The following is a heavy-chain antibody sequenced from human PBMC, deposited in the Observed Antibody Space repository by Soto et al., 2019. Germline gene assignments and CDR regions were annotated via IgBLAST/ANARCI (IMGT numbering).Heavy chain of an antibody. CDR3: ARGSSGYDFDYYYGMDV. Sequence: QVQLVQSGAEVKKPGSSVKVSCKASGGTFSSYAISWVRQAPGQGLEWMGGIIPIFGTANYAQKFQGRVTITAAESTSTAYMELSSLRSEDTAVYYCARGSSGYDFDYYYGMDVWGQGTTVTVSS. V-gene: IGHV1-69*12. J-gene: IGHJ6*02. D-gene: IGHD5-12*01. CDR1: GGTFSSYA. CDR2: IIPIFGTA.